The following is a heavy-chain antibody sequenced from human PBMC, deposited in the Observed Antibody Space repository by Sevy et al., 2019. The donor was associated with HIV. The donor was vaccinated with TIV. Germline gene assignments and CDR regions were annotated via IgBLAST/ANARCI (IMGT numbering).Heavy chain of an antibody. J-gene: IGHJ6*02. CDR3: ARMYSSSAGDRSDV. Sequence: GGSRLSCAASGFTFSSYSMNWVRQAPGKGLEWVSYISSSSSTIYYADSVKGRFTISRDNAKNSLYLQMNSLRDEDTAVYYCARMYSSSAGDRSDVWGQGTTVTVSS. V-gene: IGHV3-48*02. CDR2: ISSSSSTI. D-gene: IGHD6-6*01. CDR1: GFTFSSYS.